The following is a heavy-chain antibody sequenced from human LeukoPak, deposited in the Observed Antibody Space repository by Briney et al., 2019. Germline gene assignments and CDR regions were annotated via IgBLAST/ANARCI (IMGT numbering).Heavy chain of an antibody. J-gene: IGHJ4*02. Sequence: ASVKVSCKASGYTFTGYYMHWVRQAPGQGLEWMRWINPNSGGTNYAQKFQGRATMTRDTSISTAYMKLSRLRSDDTAVYYCAKTLENIAVAGIDYWGQGTLVTVSS. D-gene: IGHD6-19*01. CDR2: INPNSGGT. CDR1: GYTFTGYY. V-gene: IGHV1-2*02. CDR3: AKTLENIAVAGIDY.